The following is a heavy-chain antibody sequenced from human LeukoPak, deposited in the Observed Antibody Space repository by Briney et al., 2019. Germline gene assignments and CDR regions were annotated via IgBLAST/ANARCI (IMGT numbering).Heavy chain of an antibody. V-gene: IGHV4-34*01. CDR2: INHSGST. CDR1: GGSFSGYY. Sequence: SETLSLTCAVYGGSFSGYYWSWIRQPPGKGLEWIGEINHSGSTNYNPSLKSRVTISVDTSKSQFSLKLSSVTAADTAVYYCARRQGYSYGHFLDYWGQGTLVTVSS. D-gene: IGHD5-18*01. J-gene: IGHJ4*02. CDR3: ARRQGYSYGHFLDY.